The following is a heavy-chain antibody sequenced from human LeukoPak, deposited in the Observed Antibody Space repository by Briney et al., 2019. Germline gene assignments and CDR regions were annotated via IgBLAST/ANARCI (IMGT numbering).Heavy chain of an antibody. D-gene: IGHD3-10*01. CDR1: GFTFSSYS. CDR2: INNNGGRT. V-gene: IGHV3-64*01. J-gene: IGHJ4*02. CDR3: ARVRYGSGSYYNDY. Sequence: GGSLRLSCAASGFTFSSYSMHWVRQTPGKGLEYVSAINNNGGRTYYASSVKGRFTISRDNSKNTLFLQMGSLRDEDMGVYYCARVRYGSGSYYNDYWGQGTLVTVSS.